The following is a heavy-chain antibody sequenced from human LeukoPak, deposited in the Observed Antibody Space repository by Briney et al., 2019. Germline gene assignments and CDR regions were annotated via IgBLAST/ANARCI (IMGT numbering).Heavy chain of an antibody. CDR2: ISYDGSNK. J-gene: IGHJ4*02. Sequence: GGSLRLSCAASGFTFSSYAMHWVRQAPGKGLEWVAVISYDGSNKYYADSVKGRFAISRDNSKNTLYLQMNSLRAEDTAVYYCARDRGGDFWSGFDYWGQGTLVTVSS. CDR3: ARDRGGDFWSGFDY. D-gene: IGHD3-3*01. V-gene: IGHV3-30*09. CDR1: GFTFSSYA.